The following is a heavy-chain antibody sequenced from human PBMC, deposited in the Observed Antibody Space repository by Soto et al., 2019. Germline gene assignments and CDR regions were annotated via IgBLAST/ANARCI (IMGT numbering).Heavy chain of an antibody. CDR3: ARDAVVVAATTYGMDV. CDR2: IIPIFGTA. Sequence: ASVKVSCKASGGTFSSYAISWVRQAPGQGLEWMGGIIPIFGTANCAQKFQGRVTITADESTSTAYMELSSLRSEDTAVYYCARDAVVVAATTYGMDVWGQGTTVTVSS. CDR1: GGTFSSYA. V-gene: IGHV1-69*13. J-gene: IGHJ6*02. D-gene: IGHD2-15*01.